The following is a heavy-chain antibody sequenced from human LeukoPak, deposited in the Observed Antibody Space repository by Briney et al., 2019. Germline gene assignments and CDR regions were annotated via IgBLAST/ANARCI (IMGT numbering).Heavy chain of an antibody. CDR2: ISGRVSTA. Sequence: GGTLRLSCVASGFTFSSHAMTWVRQAPGKGLEWVSTISGRVSTAYYADSVRGRFTISRDTSKNTPYLQMNSLRAEDTAVYYCARDQDGYAAAAGIDYWGQGTLVTVSS. V-gene: IGHV3-23*01. CDR3: ARDQDGYAAAAGIDY. J-gene: IGHJ4*02. D-gene: IGHD6-13*01. CDR1: GFTFSSHA.